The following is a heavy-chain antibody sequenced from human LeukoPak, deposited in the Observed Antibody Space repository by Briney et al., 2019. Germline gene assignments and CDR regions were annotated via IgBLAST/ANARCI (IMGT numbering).Heavy chain of an antibody. J-gene: IGHJ4*02. D-gene: IGHD3-16*01. V-gene: IGHV3-23*01. CDR2: ISGSGGST. Sequence: PGGSLRLSCAASGFTFSSYAMSWVRQAPGKGLEWVSAISGSGGSTYYADSVKGRFTISKDNSKNTLYLQMNSLRAEDTAVYYCAKDDDYVLGGALTDYWGQGTLVTVSS. CDR3: AKDDDYVLGGALTDY. CDR1: GFTFSSYA.